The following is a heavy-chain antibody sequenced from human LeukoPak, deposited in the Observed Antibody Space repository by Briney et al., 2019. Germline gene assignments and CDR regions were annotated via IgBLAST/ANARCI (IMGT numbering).Heavy chain of an antibody. J-gene: IGHJ6*02. Sequence: GGSLRLSCTASGFTFNTYWMNWARQAPGKGLEWVASMNPSESVKYYVNSVKGRFTISRDNAKNSLYLQMSNLRAEDTAVYYCARDCRPYCASSSYYHMDVWGQGTTVTVSS. CDR3: ARDCRPYCASSSYYHMDV. CDR1: GFTFNTYW. CDR2: MNPSESVK. D-gene: IGHD2-21*02. V-gene: IGHV3-7*03.